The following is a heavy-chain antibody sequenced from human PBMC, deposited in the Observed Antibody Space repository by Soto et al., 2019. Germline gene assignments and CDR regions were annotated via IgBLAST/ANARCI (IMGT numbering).Heavy chain of an antibody. V-gene: IGHV1-18*01. CDR2: IDTFKGST. Sequence: GPSVKVSCKASGYRFTSYGLNWLRQAPGQGLEWMGWIDTFKGSTNSAQKFQGRLTLTTDASSSTVFMELGSLTSDDTAVYYCPREFGISMSAPLDFWGQGTLVTVSS. J-gene: IGHJ4*02. D-gene: IGHD2-21*01. CDR1: GYRFTSYG. CDR3: PREFGISMSAPLDF.